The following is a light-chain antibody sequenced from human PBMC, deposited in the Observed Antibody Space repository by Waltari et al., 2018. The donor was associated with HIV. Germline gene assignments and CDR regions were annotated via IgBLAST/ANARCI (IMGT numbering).Light chain of an antibody. CDR3: ASWDDSLGGRWV. CDR2: RNF. CDR1: RSDIGTNY. V-gene: IGLV1-47*01. J-gene: IGLJ3*02. Sequence: QSVLTQPPSTSGTPGQTVTISCSGTRSDIGTNYVYWYQQVPGTAPKLLIYRNFRRPSGVPARFSGSKSGTSASLAISGLRSEDEAHYHCASWDDSLGGRWVFGGGTKLTVL.